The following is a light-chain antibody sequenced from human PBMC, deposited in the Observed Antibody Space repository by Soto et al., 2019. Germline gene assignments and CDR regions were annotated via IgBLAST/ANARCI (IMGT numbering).Light chain of an antibody. CDR2: AAS. V-gene: IGKV1-39*01. Sequence: DIQMTQSPSSLSASVGDRVTITCRASQSIVTYLNWYLQKPGKAPKLLIYAASSLQSGVPSRFSGGGSATDFTLTISSLQPEDFATYYCQQSFGTTWKFGRGTKVDIK. J-gene: IGKJ1*01. CDR3: QQSFGTTWK. CDR1: QSIVTY.